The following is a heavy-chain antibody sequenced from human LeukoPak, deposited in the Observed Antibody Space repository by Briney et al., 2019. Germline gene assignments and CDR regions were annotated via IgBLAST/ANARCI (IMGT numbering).Heavy chain of an antibody. Sequence: PGGSLRLSCAASGFTFSSYAMSWVRQAPGKELEWVSAISGSGGSTYYADSVKGRFTISRDNSKNTLYLQMNSLRAEDTAVYYCAKDGKDYDFWSGYYTFAYWGQGTLVTVSS. CDR2: ISGSGGST. D-gene: IGHD3-3*01. CDR1: GFTFSSYA. J-gene: IGHJ4*02. CDR3: AKDGKDYDFWSGYYTFAY. V-gene: IGHV3-23*01.